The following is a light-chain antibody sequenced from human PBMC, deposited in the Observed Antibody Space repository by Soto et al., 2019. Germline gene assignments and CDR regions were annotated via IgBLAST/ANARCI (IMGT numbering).Light chain of an antibody. CDR2: ESS. J-gene: IGKJ5*01. CDR3: QHFKSFPIT. V-gene: IGKV1-16*01. Sequence: DIRMTQSPSSLSASVGDGVTITCRPSQSISNYLNWYHQRPGKAPKVLIYESSLLQSGVPSRFSGSGSGTDFTLTISSLQPEDFATYYCQHFKSFPITFGQGTRLQI. CDR1: QSISNY.